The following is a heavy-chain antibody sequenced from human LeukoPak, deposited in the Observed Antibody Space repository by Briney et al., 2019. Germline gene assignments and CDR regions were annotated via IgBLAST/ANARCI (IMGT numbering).Heavy chain of an antibody. J-gene: IGHJ4*02. Sequence: GASVKVSCKASGYTFIDYYMHWVRQAPGQGLEWMGWINPNSGDTRYAQKFQGRVTMTRDTSITSAYMDLSRLTSDDTAVYFCARSGDYGFFDFWGQGTRVTVSS. CDR2: INPNSGDT. D-gene: IGHD4-17*01. V-gene: IGHV1-2*02. CDR1: GYTFIDYY. CDR3: ARSGDYGFFDF.